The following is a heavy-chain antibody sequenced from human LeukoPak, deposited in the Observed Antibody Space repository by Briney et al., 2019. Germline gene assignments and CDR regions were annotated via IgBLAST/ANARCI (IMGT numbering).Heavy chain of an antibody. V-gene: IGHV4-34*01. CDR1: GFTFSSFA. CDR2: INHSGST. D-gene: IGHD6-6*01. Sequence: GSLRLSCAASGFTFSSFAMTWVRQAPGKGLEWIGEINHSGSTNYNPSLKSRVTISVDTSKNQFSLKLSSVTAADTAVYYCAREYSSSPERRWTRLDYWGQGTLVTVSS. CDR3: AREYSSSPERRWTRLDY. J-gene: IGHJ4*02.